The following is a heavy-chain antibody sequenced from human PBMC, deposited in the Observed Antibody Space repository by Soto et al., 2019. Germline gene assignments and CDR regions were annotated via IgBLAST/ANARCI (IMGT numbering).Heavy chain of an antibody. CDR3: ASEAIYSTGRGMDL. CDR2: ITSDGGSV. J-gene: IGHJ5*02. D-gene: IGHD2-8*02. CDR1: GFTLSRHW. Sequence: EVQLVESGGGSVQPGGSLRLQCAASGFTLSRHWMYWVRQAPGKGLSWVSRITSDGGSVRYADSVKGRFTVARDNAKNTVYLEMNCLRVEDSAVYYCASEAIYSTGRGMDLWGQGILVTVSS. V-gene: IGHV3-74*01.